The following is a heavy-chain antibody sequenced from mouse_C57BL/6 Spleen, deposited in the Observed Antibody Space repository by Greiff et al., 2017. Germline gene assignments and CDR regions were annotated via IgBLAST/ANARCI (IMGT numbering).Heavy chain of an antibody. CDR3: AIDYGSSYYCDY. Sequence: QVQLKQPGAELVKPGASVKVSCKASGYTFTSYWMHWVKQRPGQGLEWIGRIHPSDSDTNYNQKFKGKATLTVDKSSSTAYMQLSSLTSEDSAVYYCAIDYGSSYYCDYWGQGTTLTVSS. J-gene: IGHJ2*01. D-gene: IGHD1-1*01. CDR2: IHPSDSDT. V-gene: IGHV1-74*01. CDR1: GYTFTSYW.